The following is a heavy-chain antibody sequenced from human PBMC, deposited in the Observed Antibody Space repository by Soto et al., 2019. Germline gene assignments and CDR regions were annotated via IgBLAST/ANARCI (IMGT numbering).Heavy chain of an antibody. CDR1: GGSISSNNW. Sequence: SETLSLTCAVSGGSISSNNWWSWVRQSSGRGLEWIGEVYHTGATYYNPSLKSRVTISVDTSKDQFSLSLNSVTAADTAVYYCARDTTPLARGYFDNWGQGTLVTVSS. V-gene: IGHV4-4*02. J-gene: IGHJ4*02. CDR2: VYHTGAT. D-gene: IGHD1-1*01. CDR3: ARDTTPLARGYFDN.